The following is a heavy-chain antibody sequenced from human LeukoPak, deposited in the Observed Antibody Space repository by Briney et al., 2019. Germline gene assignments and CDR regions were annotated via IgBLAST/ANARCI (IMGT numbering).Heavy chain of an antibody. CDR1: GFIFNSHW. V-gene: IGHV3-7*01. CDR2: IRQDGDEK. D-gene: IGHD2-8*02. J-gene: IGHJ2*01. CDR3: ARVRTEWYIDL. Sequence: PGGSLRLSCAGSGFIFNSHWMTWVRQAPGMGLEWVGNIRQDGDEKFYADSVRGRFTISRDNAKNSLYLHLHSLRAEDTAIYYCARVRTEWYIDLWGRGTLVTVSP.